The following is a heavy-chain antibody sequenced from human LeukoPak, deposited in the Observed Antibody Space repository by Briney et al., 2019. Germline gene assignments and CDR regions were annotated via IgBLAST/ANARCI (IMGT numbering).Heavy chain of an antibody. CDR1: GYTFTGYY. D-gene: IGHD3-3*01. J-gene: IGHJ6*02. Sequence: ASVKVSCKASGYTFTGYYMHWVRQAPGQGLEWMGRINPNSGGTNYAQKFQGRVTMTRDTSISTVYMELSRLRSDDTAVYYCARVIATFGVAYYYYGMDVWGQGTTVTVSS. CDR3: ARVIATFGVAYYYYGMDV. CDR2: INPNSGGT. V-gene: IGHV1-2*06.